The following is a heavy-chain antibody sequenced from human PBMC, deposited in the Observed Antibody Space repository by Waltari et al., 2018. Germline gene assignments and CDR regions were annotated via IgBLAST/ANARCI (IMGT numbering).Heavy chain of an antibody. CDR1: GGPLTTNPPY. V-gene: IGHV4-39*01. D-gene: IGHD3-16*01. Sequence: QLHLQQSGPGLVPPSETLSPPCRVSGGPLTTNPPYWGWTRRPPGKGLEWTATISYGGAPYTSPSLKSRLPISVDTFKNQFCLKLSSVTAADTAVYYCATYVGASIGTAAFDVWGQGTMVTVSS. CDR2: ISYGGAP. CDR3: ATYVGASIGTAAFDV. J-gene: IGHJ3*01.